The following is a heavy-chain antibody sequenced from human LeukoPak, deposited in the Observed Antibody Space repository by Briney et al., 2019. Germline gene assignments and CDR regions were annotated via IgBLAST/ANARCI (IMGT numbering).Heavy chain of an antibody. J-gene: IGHJ4*02. CDR2: INHIGTT. D-gene: IGHD4-11*01. V-gene: IGHV4-34*01. Sequence: PSETLSPTCAVYDGSFSDFYWSWIRQPPGKGLEWIGEINHIGTTNYNPSFKSRVSISVDTSKNQFSLRLNSVTAADTAVYYCARGPFAHDYTDYAWGQGTLVTVSS. CDR1: DGSFSDFY. CDR3: ARGPFAHDYTDYA.